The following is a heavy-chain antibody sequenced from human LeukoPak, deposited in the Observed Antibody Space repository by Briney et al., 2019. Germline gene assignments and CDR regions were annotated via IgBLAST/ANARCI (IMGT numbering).Heavy chain of an antibody. CDR2: IYYSGST. CDR1: GGSISNNY. J-gene: IGHJ5*02. CDR3: ARDRSSSHWFDP. Sequence: KTSETLSLTCTVSGGSISNNYWSWFRQPPGKGLEWIGYIYYSGSTNYNPSLKSRVTISVDTSKSQFSLKLSSVTAADTAVYYCARDRSSSHWFDPWGQGTLVTVSS. V-gene: IGHV4-59*01. D-gene: IGHD6-6*01.